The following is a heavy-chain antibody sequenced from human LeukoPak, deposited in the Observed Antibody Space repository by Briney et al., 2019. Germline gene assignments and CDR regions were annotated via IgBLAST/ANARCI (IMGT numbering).Heavy chain of an antibody. D-gene: IGHD1-1*01. V-gene: IGHV3-48*01. J-gene: IGHJ4*02. Sequence: PGGSLRLSCAASGFTFSSYSMNWVRQAPGKGLEWVSYISSSSSTIYYTDSVKGRFTISRDNAKNSLYLQMNSLRAEDTAVYYCARANLHPLDYWGQGTLVTVSS. CDR3: ARANLHPLDY. CDR1: GFTFSSYS. CDR2: ISSSSSTI.